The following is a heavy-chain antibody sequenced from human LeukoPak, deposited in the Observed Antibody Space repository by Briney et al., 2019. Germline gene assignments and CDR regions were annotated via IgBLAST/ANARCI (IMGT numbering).Heavy chain of an antibody. V-gene: IGHV3-43*02. J-gene: IGHJ4*02. CDR1: GFTFYDYG. CDR2: ISGDGDST. CDR3: AKDYDSSGYFLSFFDS. D-gene: IGHD3-22*01. Sequence: GGSLRLSCAASGFTFYDYGVRWVRQVPGKGLEWVSLISGDGDSTYYADSVKRRFTISRDNSKHSLFLQMNSLTTEDTALYYCAKDYDSSGYFLSFFDSWRQGTLVSVSS.